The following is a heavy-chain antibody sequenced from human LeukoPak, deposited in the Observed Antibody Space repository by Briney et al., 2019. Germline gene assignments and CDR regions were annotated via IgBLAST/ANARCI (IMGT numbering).Heavy chain of an antibody. J-gene: IGHJ4*02. CDR2: IKQDGTEK. D-gene: IGHD2-15*01. Sequence: GGSLRLSCAASGFTFTTYWMSWVRLAPGKGPEWVANIKQDGTEKYYVDSVKGRFTISRDNAKNSLYLQMNSLRAEDTAVYYCARDASRYCSGGNCYSGLLGYFDYWGQGTLVTVSS. CDR3: ARDASRYCSGGNCYSGLLGYFDY. V-gene: IGHV3-7*01. CDR1: GFTFTTYW.